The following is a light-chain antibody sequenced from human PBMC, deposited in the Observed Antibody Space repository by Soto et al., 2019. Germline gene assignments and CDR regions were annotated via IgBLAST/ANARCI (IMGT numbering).Light chain of an antibody. Sequence: QSALTQPASVSGSPEQSITISCTGTSNDVGGYFHVSWYQHRPGKAPKLIIVDVSNRPPGISNRFSASKSGITASLTISGLQAEDEADYYCSSYTSNNNVLFGGGTKLTVL. CDR1: SNDVGGYFH. CDR3: SSYTSNNNVL. CDR2: DVS. J-gene: IGLJ3*02. V-gene: IGLV2-14*03.